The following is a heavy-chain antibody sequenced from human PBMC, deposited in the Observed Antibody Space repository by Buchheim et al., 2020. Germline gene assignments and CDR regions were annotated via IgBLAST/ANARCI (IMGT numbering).Heavy chain of an antibody. CDR2: ISYDGNNT. CDR3: AIFHGLQGGGWFDP. CDR1: GFTFSYYG. J-gene: IGHJ5*02. Sequence: VHLVESGGGVVQPGRSLRLSCAASGFTFSYYGMHWVRQSPGKGLEWVALISYDGNNTYYADSVKGRFTISRDNSKNTLYLKMNSRRAEDRAVYYCAIFHGLQGGGWFDPWGQGPL. D-gene: IGHD2-15*01. V-gene: IGHV3-30*03.